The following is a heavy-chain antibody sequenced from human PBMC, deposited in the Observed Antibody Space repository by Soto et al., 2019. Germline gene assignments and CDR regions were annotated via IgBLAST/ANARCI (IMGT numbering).Heavy chain of an antibody. CDR3: ASFSIAATDPYGMDV. V-gene: IGHV1-18*01. D-gene: IGHD6-13*01. CDR2: ISAYNGNT. J-gene: IGHJ6*02. CDR1: GYTFTSYG. Sequence: QVQLVESGAEVKKPGASVKVSCKASGYTFTSYGISWVRQAPGQGLEWMGWISAYNGNTNYAQKLQGRVTMTTDTSTSTAYMELRSLRSDDTAVYYCASFSIAATDPYGMDVWGQGTTVTVPS.